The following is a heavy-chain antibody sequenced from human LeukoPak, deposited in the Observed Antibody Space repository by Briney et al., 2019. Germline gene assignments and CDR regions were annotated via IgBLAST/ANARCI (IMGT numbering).Heavy chain of an antibody. D-gene: IGHD3-22*01. V-gene: IGHV3-74*01. CDR2: INSDGSST. J-gene: IGHJ5*02. CDR3: ARDGVGGGYYDSKGWFDP. CDR1: GFTFSSYW. Sequence: GGSLRLSCAASGFTFSSYWMHWVRQAPGKGLVWVSRINSDGSSTSYADSVKGRFTISRDNAKNTLYLQMNSLRAEDTAVYYCARDGVGGGYYDSKGWFDPWGQGTLVTVSS.